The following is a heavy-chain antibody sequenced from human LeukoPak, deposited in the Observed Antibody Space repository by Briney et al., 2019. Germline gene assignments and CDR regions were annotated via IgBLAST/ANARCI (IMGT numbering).Heavy chain of an antibody. V-gene: IGHV3-7*01. CDR2: MNRDGSEK. J-gene: IGHJ6*02. CDR3: ARDGGIIRFGGQDV. Sequence: GGSLRLSCAASGFTFSSYSMNWVRQAPGKGLEWVANMNRDGSEKNYVDSMKGRTTISRDNAKNSLYLQMNSLRVEDTAVYYCARDGGIIRFGGQDVWGQGTTVTVS. CDR1: GFTFSSYS. D-gene: IGHD3-16*01.